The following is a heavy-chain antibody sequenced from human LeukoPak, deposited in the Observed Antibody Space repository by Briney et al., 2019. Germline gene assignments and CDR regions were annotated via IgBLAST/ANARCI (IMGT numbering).Heavy chain of an antibody. V-gene: IGHV4-34*01. CDR3: ARESDGYGSGSYGY. Sequence: PGGSLRLSCAASGFTFSSYSMNWVRQPPGKGLEWIGEINHSGSTNYNPSLKSRVTISVDTSKNQFFLKLRSVTAADTAVYYCARESDGYGSGSYGYWGQGTLVTVSS. J-gene: IGHJ4*02. D-gene: IGHD3-10*01. CDR2: INHSGST. CDR1: GFTFSSYS.